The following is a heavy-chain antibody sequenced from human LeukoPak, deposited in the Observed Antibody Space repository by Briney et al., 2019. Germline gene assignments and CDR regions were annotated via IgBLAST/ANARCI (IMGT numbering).Heavy chain of an antibody. J-gene: IGHJ4*02. Sequence: PSETLSLTCTVSGGSISSYYWSWIRQPPGKGLEWIGYMYNSGITNYNPSLKSRVTMSADTSKNLFSLKLSSVTAADTAVYYCARVYCGGGDCYHFDYWGQGTLVTVSS. CDR3: ARVYCGGGDCYHFDY. CDR2: MYNSGIT. V-gene: IGHV4-59*12. D-gene: IGHD2-21*02. CDR1: GGSISSYY.